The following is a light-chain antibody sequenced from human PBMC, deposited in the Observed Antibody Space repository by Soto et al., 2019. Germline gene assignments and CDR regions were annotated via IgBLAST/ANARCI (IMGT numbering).Light chain of an antibody. Sequence: DIVMTQSPLSLPVTPGEPASISCRSSQSLLHNNGYNYLDWYLQKPGQSPQLLIYLGSNRASGVPDRLSGSGSGTDFTLKISRVEAEDVGVYYCMQALQSPFTFGPGTKVDIK. CDR2: LGS. CDR3: MQALQSPFT. CDR1: QSLLHNNGYNY. V-gene: IGKV2-28*01. J-gene: IGKJ3*01.